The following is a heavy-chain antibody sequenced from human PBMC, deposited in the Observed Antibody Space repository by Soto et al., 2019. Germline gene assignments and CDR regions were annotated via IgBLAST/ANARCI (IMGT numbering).Heavy chain of an antibody. CDR3: AKEREEATITNWFDP. CDR2: ISYDGSNK. V-gene: IGHV3-30*18. J-gene: IGHJ5*02. Sequence: GGSLRLSCAASGFTLSSYGMHWVRQAPGKGLEWVAVISYDGSNKYYADSVKGRFTISRDNSKNTLYLQMNSLRAEDTAVYYCAKEREEATITNWFDPWGQGTLVTVSS. CDR1: GFTLSSYG. D-gene: IGHD5-12*01.